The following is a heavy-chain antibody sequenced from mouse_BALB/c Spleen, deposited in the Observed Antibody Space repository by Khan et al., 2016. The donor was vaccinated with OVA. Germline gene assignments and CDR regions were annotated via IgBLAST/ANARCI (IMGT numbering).Heavy chain of an antibody. CDR2: INPYNDGT. J-gene: IGHJ4*01. Sequence: IQLVQSGPALVKPGASVKMSCKASGYTFTNYVMHWVKQKPGPGLERIGYINPYNDGTKYNEKFKGKAKLTSDKSSNTAYMELSSLTSEDSAVYYCARYASSPYYAMDDWGQGTSVTVSS. V-gene: IGHV1S136*01. CDR1: GYTFTNYV. CDR3: ARYASSPYYAMDD. D-gene: IGHD1-1*01.